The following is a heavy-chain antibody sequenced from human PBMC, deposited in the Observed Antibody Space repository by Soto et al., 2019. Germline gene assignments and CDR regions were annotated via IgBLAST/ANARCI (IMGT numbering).Heavy chain of an antibody. V-gene: IGHV4-59*08. J-gene: IGHJ6*01. CDR3: AGLKYLHCSDFLLQ. Sequence: SETLSLTCTVSGGSISSYYWSWIRQPPGKGLEWIGYIYYSGSTNYNPSLKSRVTISVDTSKNQFSLKLSSVTAADTAVYYCAGLKYLHCSDFLLQWG. D-gene: IGHD2-15*01. CDR2: IYYSGST. CDR1: GGSISSYY.